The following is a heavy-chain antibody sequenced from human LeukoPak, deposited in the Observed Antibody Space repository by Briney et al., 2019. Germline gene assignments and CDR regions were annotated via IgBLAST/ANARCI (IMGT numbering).Heavy chain of an antibody. V-gene: IGHV4-59*01. Sequence: NPSETLSLTCTVSGGSISGYYWSWIRQPPGKGLEWIGYIYYSARTTYTSSLTSRVTISPDPSKNQSSLKLNSVTAAATAVYYCARHRYSSSWYIDYWGQGTLATVSS. D-gene: IGHD6-13*01. CDR1: GGSISGYY. CDR2: IYYSART. J-gene: IGHJ4*02. CDR3: ARHRYSSSWYIDY.